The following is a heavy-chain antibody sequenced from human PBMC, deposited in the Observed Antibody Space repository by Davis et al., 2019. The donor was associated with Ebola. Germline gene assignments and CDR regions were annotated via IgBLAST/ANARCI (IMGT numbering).Heavy chain of an antibody. D-gene: IGHD3-3*01. CDR1: GGSFSGYY. CDR2: INHSGST. J-gene: IGHJ5*02. CDR3: ARVTSPNNWFDP. V-gene: IGHV4-34*01. Sequence: SETLSLTCAVYGGSFSGYYWSWIRQPPGKGLEWIGEINHSGSTNYNPSLKSRVTISVDTSKNQFSLKLSSVTAADTAVYYCARVTSPNNWFDPWGQGTLVTVSS.